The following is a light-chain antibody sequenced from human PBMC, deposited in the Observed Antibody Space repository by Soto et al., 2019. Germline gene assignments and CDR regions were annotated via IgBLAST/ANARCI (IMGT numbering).Light chain of an antibody. Sequence: DIQMTQSPSSLSASVGDRVTITCRASQSISSYLNWYQQKPGKAPKVLIYAASSLQSGVPSRFSGIGSGKDFTLSISSLQPEDFATYYCQQSYSGPLTLGGGNKVDXK. CDR1: QSISSY. J-gene: IGKJ4*01. CDR2: AAS. V-gene: IGKV1-39*01. CDR3: QQSYSGPLT.